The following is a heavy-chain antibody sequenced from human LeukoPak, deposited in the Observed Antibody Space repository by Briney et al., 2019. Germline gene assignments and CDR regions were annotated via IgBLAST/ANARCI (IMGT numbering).Heavy chain of an antibody. CDR3: ARRGCSSTSCYSTPTLYYFDY. Sequence: PSETLSLTCTVSGGSISSSSYYWGWIRQPPGKGLEWIGSIYYSGSTYYNPSLKSRVTISVDTSKNQFSLKLTSVTAADTAVYYCARRGCSSTSCYSTPTLYYFDYWGQGTLVTVSS. J-gene: IGHJ4*02. CDR2: IYYSGST. V-gene: IGHV4-39*01. CDR1: GGSISSSSYY. D-gene: IGHD2-2*02.